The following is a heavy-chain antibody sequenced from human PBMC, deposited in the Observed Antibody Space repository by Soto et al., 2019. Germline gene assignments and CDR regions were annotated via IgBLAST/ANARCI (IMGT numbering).Heavy chain of an antibody. J-gene: IGHJ4*02. Sequence: SVKVSCKASGGTFSSYAISWVRQAPGQGLERMRGIIPIFGTANFAQKFQGRVTITADESTSTAYMELSSLRSEDTAVYYCATTGDYDYGASYYFDYWGQGTLVTVSS. D-gene: IGHD4-17*01. CDR3: ATTGDYDYGASYYFDY. CDR2: IIPIFGTA. V-gene: IGHV1-69*13. CDR1: GGTFSSYA.